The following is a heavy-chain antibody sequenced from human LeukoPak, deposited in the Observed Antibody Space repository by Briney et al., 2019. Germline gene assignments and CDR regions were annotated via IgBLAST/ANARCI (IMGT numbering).Heavy chain of an antibody. CDR2: INAGNGNT. J-gene: IGHJ4*02. Sequence: ASVKVSCKASGYTFTSYAMHWVRQAPGQRLEWMGWINAGNGNTKYSQKFQGRVTITRDTSASTAYMELSSLRSEDTAVYYCARRGVSANYGDYRFDFWGQGTLVTVSS. V-gene: IGHV1-3*01. CDR1: GYTFTSYA. CDR3: ARRGVSANYGDYRFDF. D-gene: IGHD4-17*01.